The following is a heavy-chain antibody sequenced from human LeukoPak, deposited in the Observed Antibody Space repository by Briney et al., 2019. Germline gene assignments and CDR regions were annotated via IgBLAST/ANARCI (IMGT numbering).Heavy chain of an antibody. CDR2: IYYSGST. D-gene: IGHD5-18*01. CDR1: GGSISSGAHY. CDR3: ARGVDTAMYNYYAMDV. J-gene: IGHJ6*02. V-gene: IGHV4-30-4*01. Sequence: PSETLSLTCTVSGGSISSGAHYWSWVRQLPGKGLECIGYIYYSGSTYYNPSLKSRVTISVDTSKNQFSLKLSSVTAADAAVYYCARGVDTAMYNYYAMDVWGQGTTVTVSS.